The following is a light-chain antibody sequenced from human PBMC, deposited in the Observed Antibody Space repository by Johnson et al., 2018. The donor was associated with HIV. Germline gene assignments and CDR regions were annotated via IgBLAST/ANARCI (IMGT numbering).Light chain of an antibody. V-gene: IGLV1-51*02. CDR2: ENN. Sequence: QSVLTQPPSVSAAPGQKVTISCSGSSSNIGNNYVSWYQQLPGTAPKLLIYENNKRPSGIPDRFSGSKSATSATLGITGLQTGDEANYYCGTWASVLSSLYVFGTGTKVTVL. CDR3: GTWASVLSSLYV. CDR1: SSNIGNNY. J-gene: IGLJ1*01.